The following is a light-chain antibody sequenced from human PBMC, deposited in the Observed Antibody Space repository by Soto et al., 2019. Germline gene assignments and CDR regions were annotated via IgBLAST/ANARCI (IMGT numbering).Light chain of an antibody. V-gene: IGLV2-14*01. CDR3: SSYTISGNYV. Sequence: QSVLTQPASVSGSPGQSITISCTGTSSDFGTYNSVSWYQQHPGKAPKVMIYDVSNRPSGVSNRFSGSKSGNTASLTISGLQAEDEADYYCSSYTISGNYVFGTGTKVTVL. CDR2: DVS. J-gene: IGLJ1*01. CDR1: SSDFGTYNS.